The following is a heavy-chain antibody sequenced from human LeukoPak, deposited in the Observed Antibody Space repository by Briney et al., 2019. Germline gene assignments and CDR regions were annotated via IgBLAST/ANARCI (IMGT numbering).Heavy chain of an antibody. CDR1: GFTFSSYS. CDR2: ISSSSSTI. Sequence: TGGSLRLSCAASGFTFSSYSMNWVRQAPGKGLEWVSYISSSSSTIYYADSVKGRFTISRDNAKNSLYLQMNSLRAEDTAVYYCARDPSSSWYGFGYRGQGTLVTVSS. D-gene: IGHD6-13*01. CDR3: ARDPSSSWYGFGY. J-gene: IGHJ4*02. V-gene: IGHV3-48*01.